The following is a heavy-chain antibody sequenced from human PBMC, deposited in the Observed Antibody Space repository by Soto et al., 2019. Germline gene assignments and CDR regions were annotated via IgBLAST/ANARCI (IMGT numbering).Heavy chain of an antibody. V-gene: IGHV4-59*01. CDR2: IYHSGTA. CDR1: DGSISTYF. J-gene: IGHJ5*02. Sequence: QVQLQESGPGLVQPSETLSLTCTVSDGSISTYFWTWIRQPPGKGLEWIGHIYHSGTADYNPSLKSRVAMSVDTSENQFSLNLTSVTAADTATYYCARGKYCSGGSCERFDPWGQGALVTVSS. CDR3: ARGKYCSGGSCERFDP. D-gene: IGHD2-15*01.